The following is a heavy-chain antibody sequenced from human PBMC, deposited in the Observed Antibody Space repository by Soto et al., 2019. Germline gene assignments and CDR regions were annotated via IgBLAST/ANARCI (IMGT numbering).Heavy chain of an antibody. Sequence: EVQLVESGGGLVQPGRSLRLSCAAFGFTFSDHYMDWVRQAPGKGLEWVGRIRNKANSYTTEYAASVKGRFTISRDDLMHSLFLQMYSLKTEDTAVYFCSRAGILTTPYYFDYWGQGTLVTVSS. CDR3: SRAGILTTPYYFDY. J-gene: IGHJ4*01. D-gene: IGHD4-4*01. CDR2: IRNKANSYTT. V-gene: IGHV3-72*01. CDR1: GFTFSDHY.